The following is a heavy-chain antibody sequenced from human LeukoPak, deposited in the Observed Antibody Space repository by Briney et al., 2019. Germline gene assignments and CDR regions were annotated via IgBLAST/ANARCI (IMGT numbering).Heavy chain of an antibody. V-gene: IGHV3-53*01. J-gene: IGHJ4*02. D-gene: IGHD6-19*01. Sequence: PGGSLRLSCAASGFTVSRNYMSWFRQAPEKGLEWLSVLYSGGSTYYADSVKGRLTISRDDSGNTLYLQMNSLTADDTAVYYCARGQITSAWLDCWGQGTLVTVSS. CDR2: LYSGGST. CDR3: ARGQITSAWLDC. CDR1: GFTVSRNY.